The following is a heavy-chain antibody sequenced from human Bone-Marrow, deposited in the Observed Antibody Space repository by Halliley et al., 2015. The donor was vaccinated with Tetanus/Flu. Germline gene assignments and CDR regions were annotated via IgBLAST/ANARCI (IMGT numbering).Heavy chain of an antibody. CDR2: IRNDGSYT. V-gene: IGHV3-33*01. D-gene: IGHD3-10*01. CDR3: ATSPGEHDLPQMDV. J-gene: IGHJ6*02. Sequence: AAIRNDGSYTWYADAVEGRFSVSRDNSHNTLSLQMNSLRADDTAVYYCATSPGEHDLPQMDVWGQGTTVTVSS.